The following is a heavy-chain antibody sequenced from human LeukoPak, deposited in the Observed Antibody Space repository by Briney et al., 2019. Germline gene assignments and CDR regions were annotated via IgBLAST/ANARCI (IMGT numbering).Heavy chain of an antibody. Sequence: ASVKVSCKASGYTFTSYDINWVRQATGQGLEWMGWMNPNSGNTGYAQKFQGRVTMTRNTSISTAYMELSSLRSDDTAVYYCAIRGYSYGPSAFDIWGQGTMVTVSS. D-gene: IGHD5-18*01. J-gene: IGHJ3*02. CDR3: AIRGYSYGPSAFDI. V-gene: IGHV1-8*01. CDR2: MNPNSGNT. CDR1: GYTFTSYD.